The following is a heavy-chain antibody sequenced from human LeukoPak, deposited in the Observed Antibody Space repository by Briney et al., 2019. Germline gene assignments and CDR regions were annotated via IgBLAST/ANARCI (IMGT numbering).Heavy chain of an antibody. J-gene: IGHJ5*02. D-gene: IGHD3-22*01. Sequence: ASVKVSCKASGYTFTSYAIHWVRQAPGQRLEWMGWINAGNGNTKYSQKFQGRVTITADESTSTAYMELSSLRSEDTAVYYCARAEDYYDSSGYYLNWFDPWGQGTLVTVSS. CDR2: INAGNGNT. V-gene: IGHV1-3*01. CDR1: GYTFTSYA. CDR3: ARAEDYYDSSGYYLNWFDP.